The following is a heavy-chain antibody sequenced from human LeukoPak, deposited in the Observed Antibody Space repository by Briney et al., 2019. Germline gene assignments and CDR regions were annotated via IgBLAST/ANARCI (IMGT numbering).Heavy chain of an antibody. D-gene: IGHD5-24*01. V-gene: IGHV3-7*04. CDR3: TRVGYIDEGIDY. Sequence: GGSLRLSCVASGFPFSSYWMTWVRQAPGKGLEWVANIKQDGSKKSYVDSVKGRFTISRDNAKNSLYLQMNSLRAEDTAIYYCTRVGYIDEGIDYCGQGTLVTVSS. CDR1: GFPFSSYW. J-gene: IGHJ4*02. CDR2: IKQDGSKK.